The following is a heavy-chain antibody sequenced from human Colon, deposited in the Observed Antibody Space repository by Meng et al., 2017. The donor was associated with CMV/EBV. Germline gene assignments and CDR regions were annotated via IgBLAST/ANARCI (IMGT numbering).Heavy chain of an antibody. CDR3: ARDRASLYYQFDS. J-gene: IGHJ4*02. V-gene: IGHV1-2*06. CDR2: INTDDGDT. CDR1: GYSFTGYY. D-gene: IGHD5/OR15-5a*01. Sequence: QVQLVQSGFEVKRPGAAVKVSCKASGYSFTGYYLHWLRQAPVQRLEWLGRINTDDGDTKYAPKFRGRATMTRDTSITTAYMELDGLTSDDTATYYCARDRASLYYQFDSWGQGTLVTVSS.